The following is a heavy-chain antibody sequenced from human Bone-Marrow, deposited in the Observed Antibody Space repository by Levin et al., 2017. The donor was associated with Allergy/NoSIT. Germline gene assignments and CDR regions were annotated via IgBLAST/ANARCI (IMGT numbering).Heavy chain of an antibody. CDR3: TTRCGGDCYGDY. J-gene: IGHJ4*02. Sequence: GGSLRLSCAASGFTFSNAWMNWVRQAPGKGLEWVGRIKSKTDGGTTDYGAPVKGRFTISRDDSKNTLYLQMNSLKTEDTAVYYCTTRCGGDCYGDYWGQGTLVTVSS. V-gene: IGHV3-15*07. CDR2: IKSKTDGGTT. D-gene: IGHD2-21*02. CDR1: GFTFSNAW.